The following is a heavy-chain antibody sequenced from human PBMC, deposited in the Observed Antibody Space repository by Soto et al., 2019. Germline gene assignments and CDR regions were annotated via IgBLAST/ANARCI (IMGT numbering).Heavy chain of an antibody. J-gene: IGHJ4*02. D-gene: IGHD6-6*01. CDR1: GSTFSGSA. CDR3: AATLEYSTSGLNY. Sequence: PGGSLRLSCAASGSTFSGSAVYWVRQASGKGLEWVGRIKRKGNTYTAAYAASVNGRFIISRDDSENTAYLQMNSLKTEDTAVYYCAATLEYSTSGLNYWGLGTLVTVSS. CDR2: IKRKGNTYTA. V-gene: IGHV3-73*01.